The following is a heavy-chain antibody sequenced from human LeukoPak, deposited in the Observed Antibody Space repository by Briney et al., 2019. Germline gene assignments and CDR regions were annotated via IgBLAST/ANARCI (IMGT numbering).Heavy chain of an antibody. CDR3: ARGEQYYLDY. J-gene: IGHJ4*02. D-gene: IGHD3-16*01. CDR1: GGSINNYY. V-gene: IGHV4-59*01. CDR2: IYYDGST. Sequence: SETLSLTCTVSGGSINNYYWSWIRQPPGKGLEWIGYIYYDGSTNCNPSLKSRVTISVDTSKNQFSLKLSSVTAADTAVYYCARGEQYYLDYWGQGTLVTVSS.